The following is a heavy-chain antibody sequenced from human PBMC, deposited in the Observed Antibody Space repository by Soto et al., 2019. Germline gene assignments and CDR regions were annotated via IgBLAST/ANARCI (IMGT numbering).Heavy chain of an antibody. D-gene: IGHD1-1*01. CDR2: ISSSGSTI. J-gene: IGHJ2*01. CDR3: ARWLQLYWYFDL. Sequence: EVQLVESGGGLVQPGGSLRLSCAASGFTCSSYEMNWVLQAPGKGLEWVSYISSSGSTIYYADSVKGRFTISRDNAKNSLYLQMNSLRAEDTAVYYCARWLQLYWYFDLWGSGPLVTVSS. V-gene: IGHV3-48*03. CDR1: GFTCSSYE.